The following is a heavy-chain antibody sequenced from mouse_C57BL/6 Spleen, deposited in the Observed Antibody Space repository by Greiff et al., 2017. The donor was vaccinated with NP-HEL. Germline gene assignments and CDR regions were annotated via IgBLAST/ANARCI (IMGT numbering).Heavy chain of an antibody. Sequence: QVQLQQSGAELVRPGTSVKVSCKASGYAFTNYLIEWVKQRPGQGLEWIGVINPGRGGTNYNEKFKGKATLTADKSSSTAYMQLSSLTSEDSAVYLCAYSNDEAWFAYWGQGTLVTVSA. D-gene: IGHD2-12*01. J-gene: IGHJ3*01. V-gene: IGHV1-54*01. CDR1: GYAFTNYL. CDR3: AYSNDEAWFAY. CDR2: INPGRGGT.